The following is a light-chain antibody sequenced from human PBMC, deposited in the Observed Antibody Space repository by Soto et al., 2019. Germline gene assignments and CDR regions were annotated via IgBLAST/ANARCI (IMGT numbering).Light chain of an antibody. V-gene: IGLV1-40*01. CDR3: QSHDTSMTGDV. Sequence: SLLTQPPAVSVAPGQRVAISCAGSSGKIGAGYDVHWYQQLPGTAPKLRIYGTTNQPSRIPDRFSRSKSGSSASTAITGLQSEDEADYYCQSHDTSMTGDVFGTGTKVTV. J-gene: IGLJ1*01. CDR2: GTT. CDR1: SGKIGAGYD.